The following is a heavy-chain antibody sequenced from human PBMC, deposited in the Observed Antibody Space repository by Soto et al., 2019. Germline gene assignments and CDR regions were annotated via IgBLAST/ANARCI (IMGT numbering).Heavy chain of an antibody. CDR1: GGSISSYY. D-gene: IGHD6-13*01. Sequence: PSETLSLTCTVSGGSISSYYWSWIRQPPGKGLEWIGYIYYSGSTNYNPSLKSRVTISVDTSKNQFSLKLSSVTAADTAVYYCARGDPLGYYKGQLILFDPWGQGTLVTVSS. V-gene: IGHV4-59*01. CDR2: IYYSGST. CDR3: ARGDPLGYYKGQLILFDP. J-gene: IGHJ5*02.